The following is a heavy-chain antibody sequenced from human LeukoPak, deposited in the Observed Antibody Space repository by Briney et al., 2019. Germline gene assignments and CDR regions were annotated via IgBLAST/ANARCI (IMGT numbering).Heavy chain of an antibody. J-gene: IGHJ5*02. D-gene: IGHD3-10*01. V-gene: IGHV1-69*05. CDR1: GGTFSSYA. Sequence: ASVKVSCKASGGTFSSYAISWVRQAPGQGLEWMGGLIPIFGTANYAQKFQGRVTITTDESTSTAYMELSSLRSEDTAVYYCARGVDGITMVREFDPWGQGTLVTVSS. CDR2: LIPIFGTA. CDR3: ARGVDGITMVREFDP.